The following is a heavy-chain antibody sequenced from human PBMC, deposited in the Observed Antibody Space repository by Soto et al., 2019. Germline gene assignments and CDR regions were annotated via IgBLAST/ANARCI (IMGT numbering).Heavy chain of an antibody. Sequence: SETLSLTCTVSGGSISSGDYYWSWIRQPPGKGLEWIGYIYYSGSTYYNPSLKSRVTISVDTSKNQFSLKLSSVTAADTAVYYCGRVSGWLQLPDYWGEGTLVIFSA. V-gene: IGHV4-30-4*01. J-gene: IGHJ4*02. CDR3: GRVSGWLQLPDY. CDR1: GGSISSGDYY. CDR2: IYYSGST. D-gene: IGHD5-12*01.